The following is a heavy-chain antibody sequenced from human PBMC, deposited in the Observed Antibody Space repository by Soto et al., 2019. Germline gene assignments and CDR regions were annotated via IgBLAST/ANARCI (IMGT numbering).Heavy chain of an antibody. CDR3: AKDRVIITGAPLDY. J-gene: IGHJ4*02. CDR2: ISGSGGTT. CDR1: GFRFGDYA. Sequence: GGSLRLSCAASGFRFGDYAMNWVRQAPGKGLEWVSSISGSGGTTYYADSVKGRFTISRDNSKNTVYLQMHSLRADDTAVYYCAKDRVIITGAPLDYWGQGTLVTVSS. V-gene: IGHV3-23*01. D-gene: IGHD3-16*01.